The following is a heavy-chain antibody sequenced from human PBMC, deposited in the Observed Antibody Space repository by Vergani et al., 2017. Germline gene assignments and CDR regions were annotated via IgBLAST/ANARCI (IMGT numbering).Heavy chain of an antibody. Sequence: QVQLQESGPGLVKPSETLSLTCTVSGGSISSGGYYWSWIRQPPGKGLEWIGYIYYSGSPYYNPSLKSRVTISVDTSKNQFSLKLSSVTAADTAVYYCARFLYYYDSSGYYPAEYFQHWGQGTLVTVSS. V-gene: IGHV4-31*03. J-gene: IGHJ1*01. CDR1: GGSISSGGYY. CDR2: IYYSGSP. D-gene: IGHD3-22*01. CDR3: ARFLYYYDSSGYYPAEYFQH.